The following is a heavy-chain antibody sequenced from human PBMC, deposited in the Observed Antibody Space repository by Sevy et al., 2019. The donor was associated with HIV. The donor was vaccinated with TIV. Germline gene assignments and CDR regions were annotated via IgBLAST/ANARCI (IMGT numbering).Heavy chain of an antibody. Sequence: GGSLRLSCAASGFTFSSYGMHWVRQAPGKGLECVAVIWYDGSNKYYADSVKGRFTISRDNSKNTLYLQMNSLRAEDTAVYYCAKVGTRSGWYSYYYYYMDVWGKGTTVTVSS. D-gene: IGHD6-19*01. CDR3: AKVGTRSGWYSYYYYYMDV. J-gene: IGHJ6*03. CDR2: IWYDGSNK. V-gene: IGHV3-33*06. CDR1: GFTFSSYG.